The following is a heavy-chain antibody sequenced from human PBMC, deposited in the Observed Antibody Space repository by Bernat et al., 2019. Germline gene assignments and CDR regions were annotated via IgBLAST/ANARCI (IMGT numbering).Heavy chain of an antibody. CDR1: GYTFTSYG. CDR3: ARDATTDYDFWSGYPNLYYFDY. J-gene: IGHJ4*02. V-gene: IGHV1-18*04. CDR2: ISAYNGNT. Sequence: QVQLVQSGAEVKKPGASVKVSCKASGYTFTSYGISWVRQAPGQGLEWMGWISAYNGNTNYAQKLQGRVTMTTDTSTSTAYMELRSLRSDDTAVYYCARDATTDYDFWSGYPNLYYFDYWGQGTLVTVSS. D-gene: IGHD3-3*01.